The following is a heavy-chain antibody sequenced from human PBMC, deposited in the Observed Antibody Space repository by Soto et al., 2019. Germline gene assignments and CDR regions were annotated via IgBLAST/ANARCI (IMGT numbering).Heavy chain of an antibody. V-gene: IGHV4-59*08. CDR3: TPLRGWTSDL. Sequence: SETLSLTCTASGGSISNYYWSWIRQPPGKGLEWIGNIHNSGNTNYNPSLMGRVTISLDTSNNQCSLKMNSVTAADTAVYYCTPLRGWTSDLRGRGTLVTVSS. D-gene: IGHD6-19*01. J-gene: IGHJ5*02. CDR2: IHNSGNT. CDR1: GGSISNYY.